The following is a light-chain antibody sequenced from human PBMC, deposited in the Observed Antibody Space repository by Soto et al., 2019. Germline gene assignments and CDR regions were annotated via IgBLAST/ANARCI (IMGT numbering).Light chain of an antibody. CDR3: ATGDDTPRDVV. CDR1: SSNIGSNA. J-gene: IGLJ2*01. Sequence: QSVLTQPPSASGTPGQRVTISCSGSSSNIGSNAVNWYQHLPGTAPKLLIYNTNQRPSGAPDRFSGSKSGTSASLAISGLKSEDEADYYCATGDDTPRDVVFGGGTKLPAL. V-gene: IGLV1-44*01. CDR2: NTN.